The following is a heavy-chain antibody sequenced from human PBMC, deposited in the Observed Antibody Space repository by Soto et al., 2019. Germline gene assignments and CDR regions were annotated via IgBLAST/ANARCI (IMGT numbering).Heavy chain of an antibody. V-gene: IGHV3-30*18. CDR1: GFTFSSYG. CDR3: AKAQDSGYYIRTEFDS. J-gene: IGHJ4*02. D-gene: IGHD5-12*01. CDR2: ISYDGSNK. Sequence: QVQLVESGGGVVQPGTSLRLSCTAFGFTFSSYGMHWVRQAPGKGLEWVAVISYDGSNKYYADSVKGRFTISRDDSKNPLALQMSSLRAEDTAVYYCAKAQDSGYYIRTEFDSWGQGTLVTVSS.